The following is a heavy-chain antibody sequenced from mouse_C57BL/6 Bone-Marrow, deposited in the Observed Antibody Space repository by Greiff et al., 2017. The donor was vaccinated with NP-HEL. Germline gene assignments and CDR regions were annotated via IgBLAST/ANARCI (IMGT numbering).Heavy chain of an antibody. CDR3: ALIYSGNLYAMDY. D-gene: IGHD2-1*01. CDR1: GYTFTSYW. V-gene: IGHV1-64*01. Sequence: QVQLQQSGAELVKPGASVKLSCKASGYTFTSYWMHWVKQRPGQGLEWIGMIHPNSGSTNYNEKFKSKATLTVDKSSSTAYMQLSSLTSEDSAVYYCALIYSGNLYAMDYWGQGTSVTVSS. J-gene: IGHJ4*01. CDR2: IHPNSGST.